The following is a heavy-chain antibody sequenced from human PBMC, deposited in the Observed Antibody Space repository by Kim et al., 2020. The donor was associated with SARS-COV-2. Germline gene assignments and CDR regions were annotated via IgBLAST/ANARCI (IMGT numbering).Heavy chain of an antibody. CDR2: IKQDGSEK. CDR1: GFTFSTYW. J-gene: IGHJ6*02. CDR3: ARDRGGGGYYYYGMDV. Sequence: GGSLRLSCAASGFTFSTYWMNWVRQAPGKGLEWVANIKQDGSEKYYADSVKGRFTISRDNAKNSLYLQMNSLRVEDTAVYYCARDRGGGGYYYYGMDVWGQGTTVTVSS. V-gene: IGHV3-7*01. D-gene: IGHD2-15*01.